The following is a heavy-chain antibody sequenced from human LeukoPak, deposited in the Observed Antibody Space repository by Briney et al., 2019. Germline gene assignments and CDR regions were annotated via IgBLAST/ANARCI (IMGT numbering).Heavy chain of an antibody. V-gene: IGHV1-2*06. J-gene: IGHJ3*02. Sequence: ASVKVSCKASVYTFTGYYMHWVRQAPGQGLEWMGRINPNSGGTNYAQKFQGRVTMTRDTSISTAYMELSRLRSDDTAVYYCASEHLLARGAFDIWGQGTMVTVSS. CDR1: VYTFTGYY. CDR2: INPNSGGT. CDR3: ASEHLLARGAFDI.